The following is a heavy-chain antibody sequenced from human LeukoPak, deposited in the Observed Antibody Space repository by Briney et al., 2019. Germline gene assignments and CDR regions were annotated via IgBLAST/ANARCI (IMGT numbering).Heavy chain of an antibody. CDR3: AELGITMIGGV. D-gene: IGHD3-10*02. J-gene: IGHJ6*04. CDR2: ISSSGSTI. Sequence: LSLTCLVSGYAINIDYSWGWIWQSPGKGLEWVSYISSSGSTIYYADSVKGRFTISRDNAKNSLYLQMNSLRAEDTAVYYCAELGITMIGGVWGKGTAVTISS. V-gene: IGHV3-11*04. CDR1: GYAINIDYS.